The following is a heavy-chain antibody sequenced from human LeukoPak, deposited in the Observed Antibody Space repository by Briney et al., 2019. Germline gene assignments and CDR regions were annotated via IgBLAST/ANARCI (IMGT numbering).Heavy chain of an antibody. CDR3: ARSRRLSGSLSYFDC. D-gene: IGHD3-10*01. J-gene: IGHJ4*02. CDR1: GFTVSSNY. V-gene: IGHV3-66*02. Sequence: SGGSLRLSCAASGFTVSSNYMSWVRLAPGKGLEWVSVIYSGGSTYYADSVKGRFTISRDNSKNTLYLQMNSLRAEDTAVYYCARSRRLSGSLSYFDCWGQGTLVTVSS. CDR2: IYSGGST.